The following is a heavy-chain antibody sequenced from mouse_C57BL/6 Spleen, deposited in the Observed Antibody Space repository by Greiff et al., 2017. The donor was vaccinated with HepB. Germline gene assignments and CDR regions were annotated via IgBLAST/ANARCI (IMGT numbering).Heavy chain of an antibody. D-gene: IGHD1-1*01. CDR2: IYPRDGST. CDR3: ARWDYYGSSQYYFDY. CDR1: GYTFTSYD. Sequence: QVQLKQSGPELVKPGASVKLSCKASGYTFTSYDINWVKQRPGQGLEWIGWIYPRDGSTKYNEKFKGKATLTVDTSSSTAYMELHSLTSEDSAVYFCARWDYYGSSQYYFDYWGQGTTLTVSS. V-gene: IGHV1-85*01. J-gene: IGHJ2*01.